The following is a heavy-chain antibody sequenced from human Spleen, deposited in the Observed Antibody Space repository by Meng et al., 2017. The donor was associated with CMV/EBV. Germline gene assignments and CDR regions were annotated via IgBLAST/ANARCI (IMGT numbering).Heavy chain of an antibody. V-gene: IGHV4-34*01. CDR3: ARRGSSWYFDS. D-gene: IGHD6-13*01. Sequence: GHXRQGXXCLXKAPXXXPLXCAVYXXXFSGYYWSWIRQXPGKGLEWIGNMHYSGTTYYNPSLKSRITISVDTSKNQFSLKLSSVTAADTAVYHCARRGSSWYFDSWGQGALXTVSS. J-gene: IGHJ4*02. CDR1: XXXFSGYY. CDR2: MHYSGTT.